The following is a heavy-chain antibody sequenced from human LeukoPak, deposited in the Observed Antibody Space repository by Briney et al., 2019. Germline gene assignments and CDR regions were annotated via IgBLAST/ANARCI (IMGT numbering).Heavy chain of an antibody. CDR2: IRSKAYGGTT. J-gene: IGHJ4*02. CDR3: ARVSIGWYSFDY. CDR1: GFTFGDYA. V-gene: IGHV3-49*03. Sequence: GGSLRLSCTASGFTFGDYAMSWFRQAPGKGLEWVGFIRSKAYGGTTEYAASVKGRFTISRDDSKSIAYLQMNSLRAEDTAVYYCARVSIGWYSFDYWGQGTLVTVSS. D-gene: IGHD6-19*01.